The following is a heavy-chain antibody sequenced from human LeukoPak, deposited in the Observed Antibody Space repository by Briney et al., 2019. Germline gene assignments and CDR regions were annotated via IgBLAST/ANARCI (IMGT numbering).Heavy chain of an antibody. J-gene: IGHJ4*02. CDR3: ARERGYSYGYDYFDY. Sequence: GGSLRLSCAASGFTFNSYWMAWDRQAPGKGLEWVANIKQDGSEKYYVDSVKGRFTISRDNAKNSLYLQMNSLRAEDTAVYYCARERGYSYGYDYFDYWGQGTQVTVSS. D-gene: IGHD5-18*01. CDR1: GFTFNSYW. CDR2: IKQDGSEK. V-gene: IGHV3-7*01.